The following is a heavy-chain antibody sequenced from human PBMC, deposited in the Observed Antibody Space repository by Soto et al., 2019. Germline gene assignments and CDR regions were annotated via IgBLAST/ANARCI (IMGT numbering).Heavy chain of an antibody. Sequence: SETLSLTCTVSGGSISSSSYYWGWVRQPPGKGLEGIGSIYYSGSTYYKPSLKSRVTISVDTSKNQFSLMLSSVTAADTAVYYCARHYTDYYYYMDVWGKGTTVTVSS. CDR3: ARHYTDYYYYMDV. CDR1: GGSISSSSYY. CDR2: IYYSGST. V-gene: IGHV4-39*01. J-gene: IGHJ6*03.